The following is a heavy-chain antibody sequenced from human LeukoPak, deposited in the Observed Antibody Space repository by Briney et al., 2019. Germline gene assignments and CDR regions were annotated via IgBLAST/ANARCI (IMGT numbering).Heavy chain of an antibody. J-gene: IGHJ4*02. D-gene: IGHD1-26*01. CDR3: AKDLVFAWDLWANPYYFDY. CDR2: ISYDGSNK. Sequence: GGSLRLSCAASGFTFSSYGMHWVRQAPGKGLEWVAVISYDGSNKYYADSVKGRFTISRDNSKNTLYLQMNSLRAEDTAVYYCAKDLVFAWDLWANPYYFDYWGQGTLVTVSS. CDR1: GFTFSSYG. V-gene: IGHV3-30*18.